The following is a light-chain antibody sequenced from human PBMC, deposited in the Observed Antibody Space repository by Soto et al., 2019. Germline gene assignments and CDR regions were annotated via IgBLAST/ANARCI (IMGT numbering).Light chain of an antibody. CDR3: QQSHSTPIT. CDR1: QSISTS. V-gene: IGKV1-39*01. CDR2: AAS. Sequence: DIQMTQSPSSLSASLGDRVTIACRASQSISTSLNWFQQTPGKAPKLLIYAASSLQGGVPSRFTGSGSGTDFTLTISSLQVEDFAIYYCQQSHSTPITFGQGRRLENK. J-gene: IGKJ5*01.